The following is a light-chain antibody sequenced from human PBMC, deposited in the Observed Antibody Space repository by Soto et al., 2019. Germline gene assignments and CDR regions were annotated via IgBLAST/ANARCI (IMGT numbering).Light chain of an antibody. J-gene: IGLJ2*01. CDR1: SSDVGGYKY. CDR2: VVS. Sequence: QSVLTQPASVSGSPGQSITISCTGTSSDVGGYKYVSWYQQHPGKAPKLMIYVVSNRPSGVSNRFSGSKSGNTASLTISGLQAEDEADYYCSSYTSSSTVLFGGGTKLTVL. V-gene: IGLV2-14*01. CDR3: SSYTSSSTVL.